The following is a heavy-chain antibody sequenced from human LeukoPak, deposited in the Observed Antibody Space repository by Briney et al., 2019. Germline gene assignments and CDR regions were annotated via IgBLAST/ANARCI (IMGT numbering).Heavy chain of an antibody. Sequence: GGSLRLSCAASGFDFSAYEMNWVRQAPGKGLEWVAYFAGSDTTKYYADSVRGRFTISRDNAKNSLYLQMNSLRAEDTAPYYCTTLGYHLDSWGQGTLVTVCS. CDR1: GFDFSAYE. V-gene: IGHV3-48*03. CDR3: TTLGYHLDS. CDR2: FAGSDTTK. J-gene: IGHJ4*02. D-gene: IGHD3-22*01.